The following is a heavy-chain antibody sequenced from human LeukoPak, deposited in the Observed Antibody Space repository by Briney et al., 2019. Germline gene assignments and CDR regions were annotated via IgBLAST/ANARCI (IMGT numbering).Heavy chain of an antibody. CDR2: IYTSGST. V-gene: IGHV4-61*02. J-gene: IGHJ4*02. D-gene: IGHD1-26*01. CDR3: ARENDGLGSYSAGFDY. CDR1: GGSISSGSYY. Sequence: SETLSLTCTVSGGSISSGSYYWSRIRQPAGKGLEWIERIYTSGSTNYNPSLKSRITISVDTSKNQFSLKLSSVTAADTAVYYCARENDGLGSYSAGFDYWGQGTLVTVSS.